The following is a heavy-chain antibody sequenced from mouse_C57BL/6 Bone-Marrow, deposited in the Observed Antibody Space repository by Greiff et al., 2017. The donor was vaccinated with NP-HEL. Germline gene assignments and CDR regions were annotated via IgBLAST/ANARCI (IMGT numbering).Heavy chain of an antibody. CDR1: GYTFTDHT. CDR3: ARRGYYGYDGEWFAY. D-gene: IGHD2-2*01. CDR2: IYPRDGST. Sequence: VQLQQSDAELVKPGASVKISCKVSGYTFTDHTIHWMKQRPEQGLEWIGYIYPRDGSTKYNEKFKGKATLTADKSSSTAYMQLNSLTSEDSAVYFCARRGYYGYDGEWFAYWGQGTLVTVSA. V-gene: IGHV1-78*01. J-gene: IGHJ3*01.